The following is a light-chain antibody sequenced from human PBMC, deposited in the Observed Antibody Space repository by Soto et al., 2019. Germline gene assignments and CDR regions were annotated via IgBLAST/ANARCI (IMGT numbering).Light chain of an antibody. V-gene: IGKV1-39*01. CDR2: AAS. Sequence: QLSHSPSSLSASVGDRVTIACRASQDIAIYLAWYLQKPGKAPNLLIYAASTLQSGVPSRFSGSGSGTDFSLTISSLQPEDFATYYCQQSYSTPITFGQGTRLEIK. CDR1: QDIAIY. J-gene: IGKJ5*01. CDR3: QQSYSTPIT.